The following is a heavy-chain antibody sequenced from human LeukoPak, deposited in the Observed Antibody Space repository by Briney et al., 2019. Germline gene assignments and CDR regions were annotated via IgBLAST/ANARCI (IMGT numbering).Heavy chain of an antibody. Sequence: GGSLRLSCAASGFTFSSYAMSWVRQAPGKGLEWVSAISGSGGSTYYADSVKGRFTISRDNSQNTLYLQMNSLRAEDTAVYYCAKDPGYCSSTSCYFGYYYYGMDVWGQGTTVTVSS. CDR2: ISGSGGST. V-gene: IGHV3-23*01. J-gene: IGHJ6*02. CDR3: AKDPGYCSSTSCYFGYYYYGMDV. CDR1: GFTFSSYA. D-gene: IGHD2-2*03.